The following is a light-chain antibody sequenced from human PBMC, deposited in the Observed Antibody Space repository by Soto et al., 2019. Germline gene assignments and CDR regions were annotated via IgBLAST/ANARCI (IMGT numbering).Light chain of an antibody. CDR3: QQYGSSPLT. Sequence: EIVFTQSPGNLSLSPGERVTLSCRASQSVSSSYLAWYQQKPGEAPRILIYGASSRATGIPDRFSGMWSGTDCTLTISGLEPEDFSVYSCQQYGSSPLTFGGGTKVDIK. CDR2: GAS. J-gene: IGKJ4*01. CDR1: QSVSSSY. V-gene: IGKV3-20*01.